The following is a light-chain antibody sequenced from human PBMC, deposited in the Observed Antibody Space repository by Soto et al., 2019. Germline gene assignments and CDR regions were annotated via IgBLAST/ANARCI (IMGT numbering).Light chain of an antibody. CDR2: AAS. J-gene: IGKJ5*01. CDR1: QGIRND. V-gene: IGKV1-39*01. CDR3: QQSYSTTIT. Sequence: IQLIQSPSSLSPCVGGIFTITCGASQGIRNDLGWYQQKPGKAPKLLIYAASSLQSGVPSRFSGSGSGTDFTLTISSLQPEDFATYYCQQSYSTTITFGQGTRLEIK.